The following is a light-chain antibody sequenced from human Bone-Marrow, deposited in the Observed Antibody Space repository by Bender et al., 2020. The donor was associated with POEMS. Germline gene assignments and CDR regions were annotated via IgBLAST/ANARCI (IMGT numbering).Light chain of an antibody. Sequence: QSALTQPAYVSGSPGQSITISCTGTSSDVGTYNFVSWYQQLPGKAPKLMIHNVSDRPSGVSNRFSGSKSGNTASLTISGLQGEDEADYYCSSYTTSRTVVFGGGTKLTVL. CDR3: SSYTTSRTVV. CDR2: NVS. V-gene: IGLV2-14*03. J-gene: IGLJ2*01. CDR1: SSDVGTYNF.